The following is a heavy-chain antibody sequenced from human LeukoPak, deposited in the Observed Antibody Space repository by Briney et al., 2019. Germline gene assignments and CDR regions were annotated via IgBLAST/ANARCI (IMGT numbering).Heavy chain of an antibody. Sequence: GASVKVSCKASGYTFTGYFIHWVRQAPGQGLEWMGWINPNSGGTNSAQKFQGRVTMTRDTSISTAYMELSRLRFDDTAVYYCASWNYEDQPIFHYWGQGTLVTVSS. CDR3: ASWNYEDQPIFHY. CDR1: GYTFTGYF. CDR2: INPNSGGT. J-gene: IGHJ4*02. V-gene: IGHV1-2*02. D-gene: IGHD1-7*01.